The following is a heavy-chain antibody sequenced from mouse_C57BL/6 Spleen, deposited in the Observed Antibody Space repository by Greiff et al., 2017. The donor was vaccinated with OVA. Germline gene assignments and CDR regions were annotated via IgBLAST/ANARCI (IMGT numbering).Heavy chain of an antibody. CDR1: GYTFTDYN. D-gene: IGHD1-1*01. J-gene: IGHJ3*01. CDR2: INPNNGGT. Sequence: EVKLMESGPELVKPGASVKIPCKASGYTFTDYNMDWVKQSHGKSLEWIGDINPNNGGTIYNQKFKGKATLTVDKSSSTAYMELRSLTSEDTAVYYCARSELPRSWFAYWGQGTLVTVSA. V-gene: IGHV1-18*01. CDR3: ARSELPRSWFAY.